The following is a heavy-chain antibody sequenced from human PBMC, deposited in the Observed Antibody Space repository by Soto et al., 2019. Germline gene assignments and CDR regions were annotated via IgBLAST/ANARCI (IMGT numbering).Heavy chain of an antibody. CDR2: ISSSSRAI. V-gene: IGHV3-48*02. Sequence: EVQLVESGGGLVQPGGSLRLSYAASGFTFSTYNMNWVRQAPGKGLEWVSYISSSSRAIYYADSVKGRFTISRDNAKNSLYLQMSSLRDEDTAVYYCARVPLTCGGDCYIADYWGQGTLVTVSS. CDR1: GFTFSTYN. D-gene: IGHD2-21*02. CDR3: ARVPLTCGGDCYIADY. J-gene: IGHJ4*02.